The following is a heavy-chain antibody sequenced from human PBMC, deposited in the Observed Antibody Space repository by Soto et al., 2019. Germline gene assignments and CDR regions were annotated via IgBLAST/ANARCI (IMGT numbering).Heavy chain of an antibody. V-gene: IGHV3-73*01. CDR3: TRPTEDDFWSGYSHFDY. CDR2: IRSKANSYAT. D-gene: IGHD3-3*01. J-gene: IGHJ4*02. CDR1: GFTFSGSA. Sequence: GGSLRLSCAASGFTFSGSAMHWVRQASGKGLEWVGRIRSKANSYATAYAASVKGRFTISRDDSKNTAYLQMNSLKTEDTAVYYCTRPTEDDFWSGYSHFDYWGQGTLVTVSS.